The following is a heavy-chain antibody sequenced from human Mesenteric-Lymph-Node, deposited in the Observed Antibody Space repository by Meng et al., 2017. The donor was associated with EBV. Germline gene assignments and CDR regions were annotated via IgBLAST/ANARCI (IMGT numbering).Heavy chain of an antibody. Sequence: HLLKPGPGLGTPSGTSSLTCTVSGGSISSNNWGTWFRQPPGKGLEWIGEIFHTGSTNYNPSLKSRVTMSVDKSKNLFSLTLNSVIAADTAVYYCASHTTYSTTGYLFLQHWGQGTLVTVSS. J-gene: IGHJ1*01. CDR3: ASHTTYSTTGYLFLQH. CDR2: IFHTGST. D-gene: IGHD3-9*01. V-gene: IGHV4-4*02. CDR1: GGSISSNNW.